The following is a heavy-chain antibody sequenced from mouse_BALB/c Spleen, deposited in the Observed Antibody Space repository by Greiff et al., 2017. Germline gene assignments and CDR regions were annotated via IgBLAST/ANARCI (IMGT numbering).Heavy chain of an antibody. V-gene: IGHV5-4*02. CDR1: GFTFSDYY. CDR3: AREKDDGGDY. CDR2: ISDGGSYT. Sequence: DVKLVESGGGLVKPGGSLKLSCAASGFTFSDYYMYWVRQTPEKRLEWVATISDGGSYTYYPDSVKGRFTISRDNAKNNLYLQMSSLKSEDTAMYYCAREKDDGGDYWGQGTTLTVSS. J-gene: IGHJ2*01. D-gene: IGHD2-12*01.